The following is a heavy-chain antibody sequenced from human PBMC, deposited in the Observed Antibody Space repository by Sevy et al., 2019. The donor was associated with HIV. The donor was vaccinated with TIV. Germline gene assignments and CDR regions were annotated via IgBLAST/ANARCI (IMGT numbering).Heavy chain of an antibody. V-gene: IGHV3-33*01. CDR1: AFAFSDYG. Sequence: GGSLRLSCVASAFAFSDYGMHWVRQAPGKGLEWVAVIWYDGNNQHYADSVRGRFTISRDNSKNTLYLQLSSLRAEDTAVYYCARDPRIFGDYLLTYFDYWGQGVLVTVSS. D-gene: IGHD4-17*01. CDR3: ARDPRIFGDYLLTYFDY. CDR2: IWYDGNNQ. J-gene: IGHJ4*02.